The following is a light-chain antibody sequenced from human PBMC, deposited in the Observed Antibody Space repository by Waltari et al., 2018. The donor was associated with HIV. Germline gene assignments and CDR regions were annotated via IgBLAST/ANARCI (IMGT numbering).Light chain of an antibody. CDR2: DAS. CDR3: QQYETSSRVT. Sequence: EIVLTQSPSSLSLSPGEGTSLSCRASHNLSNNSLAWYQYKAGRAPSLLVLDASTRATGIPDRFSGSGSGTDVLLTINKLEAEDVAIYYCQQYETSSRVTFGGGTRVDIK. CDR1: HNLSNNS. J-gene: IGKJ4*01. V-gene: IGKV3-20*01.